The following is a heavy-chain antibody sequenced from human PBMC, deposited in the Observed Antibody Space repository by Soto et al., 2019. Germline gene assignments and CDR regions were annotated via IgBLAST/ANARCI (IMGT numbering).Heavy chain of an antibody. J-gene: IGHJ4*02. CDR3: AKGSPTYYYGSGSYYSFDY. CDR1: GFTFSSYG. D-gene: IGHD3-10*01. V-gene: IGHV3-30*18. CDR2: ISYDGSNK. Sequence: QVQLVESGGGVVQPGRSLRLSCAASGFTFSSYGMHWVRQAPGMGLEWVAVISYDGSNKYYADSVKGRFTISRDNSKNTLYLQMNSLRAEDTAVYYCAKGSPTYYYGSGSYYSFDYWGQGTLVTVSS.